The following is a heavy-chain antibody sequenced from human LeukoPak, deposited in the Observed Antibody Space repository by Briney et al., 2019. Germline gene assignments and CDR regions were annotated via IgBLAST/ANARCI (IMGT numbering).Heavy chain of an antibody. CDR1: GYSFTSYW. D-gene: IGHD6-13*01. CDR2: IYPGDSET. V-gene: IGHV5-51*01. Sequence: GESLNISCKGSGYSFTSYWIGWVRQMPGKGLEWMGIIYPGDSETRYSPSFQGQVTISADKSISTAYLQWSSLKASDTAMYFCARRGRVSSSWYTGGYYFDYWGQGTLVTVSS. J-gene: IGHJ4*02. CDR3: ARRGRVSSSWYTGGYYFDY.